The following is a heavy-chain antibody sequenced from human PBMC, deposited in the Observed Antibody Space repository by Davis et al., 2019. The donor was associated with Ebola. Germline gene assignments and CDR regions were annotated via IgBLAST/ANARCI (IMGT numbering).Heavy chain of an antibody. Sequence: PSETLSLTCTVSGGSISSYYWSWIRQPPGKGLEWIGYIYHSGSTNYNPSLKSRVTISVDTSKNQFSLKLSSVTAADTAVYYCARFLMEPRGGDWFDPWGQGTLVTVSS. CDR3: ARFLMEPRGGDWFDP. D-gene: IGHD2-21*01. J-gene: IGHJ5*02. CDR2: IYHSGST. V-gene: IGHV4-59*01. CDR1: GGSISSYY.